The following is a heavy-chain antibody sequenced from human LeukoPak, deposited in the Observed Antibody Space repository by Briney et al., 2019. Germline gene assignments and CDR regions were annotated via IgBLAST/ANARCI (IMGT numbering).Heavy chain of an antibody. J-gene: IGHJ5*02. V-gene: IGHV4-34*01. D-gene: IGHD2-2*01. CDR2: INHSGST. CDR3: ARLKAPYCSSTSCSP. Sequence: SETLSLTCTVSGGSISSYYWSWIRQPPGKGLEWIGEINHSGSTNYNPSLKSRVTISVDTSKNQFSLKLSSVTAADTAVYYCARLKAPYCSSTSCSPWGQGTLVTVSS. CDR1: GGSISSYY.